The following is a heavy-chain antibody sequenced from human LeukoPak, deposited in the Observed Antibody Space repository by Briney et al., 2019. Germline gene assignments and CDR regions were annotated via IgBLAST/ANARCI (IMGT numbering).Heavy chain of an antibody. CDR3: ARAHPAYSSSSGFDF. CDR1: GGFISTHY. Sequence: PSETLSLTCSVSGGFISTHYWSWIRQSPGKGLEWIGYVFYTGSSNYNPSLKSRVTLSVDTSKNRFSLELRSVTAADTAVYYCARAHPAYSSSSGFDFWGQGALVTVSS. J-gene: IGHJ4*02. D-gene: IGHD6-6*01. V-gene: IGHV4-59*11. CDR2: VFYTGSS.